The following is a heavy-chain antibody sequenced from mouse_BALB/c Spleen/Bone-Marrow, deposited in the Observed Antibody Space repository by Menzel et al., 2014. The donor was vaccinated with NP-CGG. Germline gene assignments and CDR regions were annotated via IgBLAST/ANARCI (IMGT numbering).Heavy chain of an antibody. V-gene: IGHV14-3*02. CDR1: GFNIKDTY. D-gene: IGHD1-1*01. CDR3: ARYYYGSSLFAY. J-gene: IGHJ3*01. CDR2: IDPANGNT. Sequence: VQLKESGAELVKPGASVKLSCTASGFNIKDTYMYWVKQRPEQGLEWIGRIDPANGNTKYDPKFQDKATITADTSSNTAYLQPSSLTSEDTAVYYCARYYYGSSLFAYWGQGTPVTVSA.